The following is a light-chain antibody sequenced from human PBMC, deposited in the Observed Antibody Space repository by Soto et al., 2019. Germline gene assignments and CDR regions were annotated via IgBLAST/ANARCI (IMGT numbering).Light chain of an antibody. J-gene: IGKJ5*01. V-gene: IGKV4-1*01. Sequence: DIVMTQSPDSLAVSLGERATINCKSSQNILYNPNNKNYLAWYQQKPGQPPKVVIYWASTRESGVPDRFSGSGSGTEFTLTISSLQAEDVALYYCQQFYSSPFTFGQGTRLEIK. CDR2: WAS. CDR1: QNILYNPNNKNY. CDR3: QQFYSSPFT.